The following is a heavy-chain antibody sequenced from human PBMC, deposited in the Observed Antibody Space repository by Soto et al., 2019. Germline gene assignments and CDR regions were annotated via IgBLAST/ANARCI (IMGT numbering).Heavy chain of an antibody. CDR2: INPKTGDT. CDR3: ARDIDLGNYYYGMDV. Sequence: ASVKVSCKTSGYTFTGYYLNWVRQAPGRGLEWVGWINPKTGDTNNAQKFQGRVTMTRDTSISTAYMELSRLRSDDTAVYYCARDIDLGNYYYGMDVWGQGTTVTVSS. D-gene: IGHD3-16*01. CDR1: GYTFTGYY. J-gene: IGHJ6*02. V-gene: IGHV1-2*02.